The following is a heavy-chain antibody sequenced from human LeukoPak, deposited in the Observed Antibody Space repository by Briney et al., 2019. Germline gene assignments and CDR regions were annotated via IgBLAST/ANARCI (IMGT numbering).Heavy chain of an antibody. CDR1: GFTFSDHY. V-gene: IGHV3-72*01. D-gene: IGHD4-17*01. J-gene: IGHJ4*02. Sequence: SGGSLRLSCSASGFTFSDHYMDWVRQAPGKGLEWVGRTRNKANSYTTEYAASVKGRFTISRDDSKNSLYLQMNSLKTEDTAVYYCARGSWYGDYFDYWGQGTLVTVSS. CDR3: ARGSWYGDYFDY. CDR2: TRNKANSYTT.